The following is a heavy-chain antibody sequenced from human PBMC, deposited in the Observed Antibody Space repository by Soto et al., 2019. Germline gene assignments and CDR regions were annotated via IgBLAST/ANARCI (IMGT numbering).Heavy chain of an antibody. CDR3: ARDRDDYGSGNYYNRIDF. CDR1: GGIFSTYA. V-gene: IGHV1-69*01. D-gene: IGHD3-10*01. J-gene: IGHJ4*02. CDR2: IIPIFGTP. Sequence: QVQLVQSGAEVKKPGSSVKVSCKASGGIFSTYAISWLRQAPGQGLEWMGGIIPIFGTPNYAQRFQGSVTITADESTSTAYMELSRLRSEDTAVYYCARDRDDYGSGNYYNRIDFWGQGTLFTVSS.